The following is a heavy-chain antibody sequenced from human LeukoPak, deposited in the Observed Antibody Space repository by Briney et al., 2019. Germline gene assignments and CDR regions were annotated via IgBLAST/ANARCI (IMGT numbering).Heavy chain of an antibody. J-gene: IGHJ3*02. Sequence: GGSLRLSCAASGFTFSNYWMHWVRQAPGKGLEWVSGISWNSGSIGYADSVKGRFTISRDNAKNSLYLQMNGLRAEDTAVYYCARDPWRGGDAFDIWGQGTMVTVSS. CDR1: GFTFSNYW. D-gene: IGHD3-3*01. CDR2: ISWNSGSI. CDR3: ARDPWRGGDAFDI. V-gene: IGHV3-9*01.